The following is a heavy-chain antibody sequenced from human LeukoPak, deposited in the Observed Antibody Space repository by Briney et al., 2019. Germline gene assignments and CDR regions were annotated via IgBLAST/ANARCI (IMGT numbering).Heavy chain of an antibody. CDR2: IYYSGNT. Sequence: PSETLSLTCTVSGDSISSYYWSWIRQPPGKGLEWIGCIYYSGNTNYNPSLKSRVTISIDTSKNQFSLKLNSVTAADTAVYYCARDYAFDIRGQGTMVTVSS. J-gene: IGHJ3*02. V-gene: IGHV4-59*01. CDR1: GDSISSYY. CDR3: ARDYAFDI.